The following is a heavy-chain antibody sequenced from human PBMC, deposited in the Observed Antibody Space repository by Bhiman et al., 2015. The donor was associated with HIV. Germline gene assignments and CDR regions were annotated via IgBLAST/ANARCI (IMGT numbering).Heavy chain of an antibody. CDR1: GFNFRAYS. D-gene: IGHD4-17*01. CDR3: ARDPTTVTTAEYEYYFDY. Sequence: EVQLVESGGGLVKPGGSLRLSCTASGFNFRAYSMNWVRQAPGKGLEWVSSISPSGSYIYYADSLKGRFTISRDNAKNSLYLQVNSLRAEDTGIYYCARDPTTVTTAEYEYYFDYWGQGTRGHRLL. CDR2: ISPSGSYI. V-gene: IGHV3-21*01. J-gene: IGHJ4*02.